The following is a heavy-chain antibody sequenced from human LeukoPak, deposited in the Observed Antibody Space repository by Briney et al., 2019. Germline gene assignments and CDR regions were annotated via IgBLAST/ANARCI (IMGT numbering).Heavy chain of an antibody. Sequence: ASVKVSCKASGYTFTSYDINWVRQATGQGLEWMGWMNPNSGNTGYAQKFQGRVTMTRNTSISTAYMELSSLRSEDTAVYYCARGRSTGHPYYFEYWGQGTLVTVSS. J-gene: IGHJ4*02. CDR2: MNPNSGNT. CDR1: GYTFTSYD. V-gene: IGHV1-8*01. CDR3: ARGRSTGHPYYFEY.